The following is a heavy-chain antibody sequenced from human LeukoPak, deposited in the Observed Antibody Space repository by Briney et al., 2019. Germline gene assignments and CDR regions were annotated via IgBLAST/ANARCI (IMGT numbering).Heavy chain of an antibody. CDR3: ARGGGIDY. Sequence: GRSLRLSCAASGFTFSSYAMHWVRQAPGKGLEWVAVISYDGSNKYYADSVKGRFTISRDNSKNTLYLQMNSLRAEDTAVYYCARGGGIDYWGQGTQVTVSS. CDR1: GFTFSSYA. CDR2: ISYDGSNK. J-gene: IGHJ4*02. V-gene: IGHV3-30*04. D-gene: IGHD3-16*01.